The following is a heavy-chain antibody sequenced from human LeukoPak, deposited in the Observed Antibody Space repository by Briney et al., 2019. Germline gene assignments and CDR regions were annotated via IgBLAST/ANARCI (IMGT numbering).Heavy chain of an antibody. D-gene: IGHD3-16*02. V-gene: IGHV3-21*01. CDR3: ASLVSPRPYYYYYMDV. CDR1: GFTFSSYS. J-gene: IGHJ6*03. CDR2: ISSSSSYI. Sequence: GGSLRLSCAASGFTFSSYSMNWVRQAPGKGLEWVSSISSSSSYIYYADSVKGRFTISRDNAKNSLYLQMNSLRAEDTAVYYCASLVSPRPYYYYYMDVWGKGTTVTVSS.